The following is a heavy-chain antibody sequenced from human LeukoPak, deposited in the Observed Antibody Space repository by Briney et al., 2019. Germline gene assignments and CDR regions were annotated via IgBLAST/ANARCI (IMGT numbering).Heavy chain of an antibody. J-gene: IGHJ4*02. D-gene: IGHD5-18*01. V-gene: IGHV1-8*01. CDR1: GYTFTSYD. Sequence: ASVKVSCKASGYTFTSYDINWVGKAPGKGLGWMGWMNPNSGNTGSAPQFQVRVTMTRNTPIGTAYMELSSLRSEDTAVYYCARGRGYSYALVDYWGQGTLVTVSS. CDR2: MNPNSGNT. CDR3: ARGRGYSYALVDY.